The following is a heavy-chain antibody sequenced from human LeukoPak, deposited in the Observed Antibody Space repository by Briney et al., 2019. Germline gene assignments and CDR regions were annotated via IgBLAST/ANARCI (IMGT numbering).Heavy chain of an antibody. Sequence: GSPRLSCSGSGFTFSSYSIHLVRQAPGKGLEWGSYLSRSGSPIYYTDSVRGRFTISRDDAKDSLYLQMNSLRAEDTAVYYCARDVGYTNYVYYYYYMDVWGKGTTVTVSS. J-gene: IGHJ6*03. CDR1: GFTFSSYS. V-gene: IGHV3-48*01. CDR3: ARDVGYTNYVYYYYYMDV. CDR2: LSRSGSPI. D-gene: IGHD4-11*01.